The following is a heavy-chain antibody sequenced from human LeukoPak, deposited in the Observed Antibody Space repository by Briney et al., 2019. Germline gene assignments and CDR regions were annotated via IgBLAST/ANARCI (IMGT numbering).Heavy chain of an antibody. V-gene: IGHV4-39*01. Sequence: SGTLSLTCTVSGDSIISNTFSWGWIRQPPGKGLEWIGNVSYTGGTYYNPSLKSRVTMSADTSKNQFSLKVNSVTAADTALYFCVRVDGSGYSPYWGQGTLVTVSS. J-gene: IGHJ4*02. CDR1: GDSIISNTFS. D-gene: IGHD5-18*01. CDR3: VRVDGSGYSPY. CDR2: VSYTGGT.